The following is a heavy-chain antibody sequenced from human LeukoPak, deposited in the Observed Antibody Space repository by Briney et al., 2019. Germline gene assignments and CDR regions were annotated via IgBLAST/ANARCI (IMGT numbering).Heavy chain of an antibody. CDR1: GYTFTSFY. CDR2: INPSSGAT. Sequence: ASVKVSCKTCGYTFTSFYIHCVLQAPGQGLEWMGIINPSSGATNYAQKFQGRVTMTRDTSTSTVYMELSSQRSEDTAVYYCVRATYIYFDYGMNVWGQGTTVTVSS. V-gene: IGHV1-46*01. CDR3: VRATYIYFDYGMNV. J-gene: IGHJ6*02.